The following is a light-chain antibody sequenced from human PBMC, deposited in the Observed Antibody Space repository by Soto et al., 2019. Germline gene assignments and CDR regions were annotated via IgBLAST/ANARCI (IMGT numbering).Light chain of an antibody. CDR1: RLGSKY. CDR2: EDK. CDR3: QAWDSSTIV. Sequence: SYELTQPPSVSVSPGQTASITCSGDRLGSKYACWYQQKPGQSPVLVIYEDKEQPSGIPERFSGSNSGSTATLTISGTQAMDEADYYCQAWDSSTIVFGGGTKLTVL. J-gene: IGLJ3*02. V-gene: IGLV3-1*01.